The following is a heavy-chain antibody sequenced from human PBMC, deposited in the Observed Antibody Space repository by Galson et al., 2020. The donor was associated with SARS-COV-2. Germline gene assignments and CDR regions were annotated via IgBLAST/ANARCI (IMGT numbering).Heavy chain of an antibody. V-gene: IGHV4-39*01. CDR1: GRSISSSSYY. D-gene: IGHD3-10*01. J-gene: IGHJ2*01. CDR3: ATQNRASWSFDL. CDR2: IYYGGST. Sequence: SETLSLTCTVSGRSISSSSYYWGYIRQPPGKGLEWIGSIYYGGSTYYNPSLKSRVTISVDTSKTQFSLRLSSCSAADSAVYYCATQNRASWSFDLWGRGSLVTVSS.